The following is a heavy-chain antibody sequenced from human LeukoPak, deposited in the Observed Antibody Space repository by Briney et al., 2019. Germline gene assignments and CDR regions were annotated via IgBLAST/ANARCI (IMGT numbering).Heavy chain of an antibody. Sequence: GRSLRLSCAASGFTFSSYEMNWVRQAPGRGLVRVSYITTSWNTTYYADSVKGRFTISRDNAKNSLYLQMNSLRAEDTAVYYCARDLTSGRDDAIDIWGQGTMVTVSS. CDR2: ITTSWNTT. D-gene: IGHD6-19*01. CDR3: ARDLTSGRDDAIDI. CDR1: GFTFSSYE. V-gene: IGHV3-48*03. J-gene: IGHJ3*02.